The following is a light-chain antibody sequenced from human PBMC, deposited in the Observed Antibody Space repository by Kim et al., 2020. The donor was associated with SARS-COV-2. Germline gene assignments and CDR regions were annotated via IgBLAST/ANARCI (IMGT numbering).Light chain of an antibody. CDR1: QDISSL. J-gene: IGKJ1*01. V-gene: IGKV1-12*01. Sequence: ASVGDRVSVSCRASQDISSLLAWYQQKPGEAPKPLIYGASSLQTGVPSRFSGSGSGTDFTLTISSLQPEDFATYYCQQANSFPRTFGQVTKVDI. CDR3: QQANSFPRT. CDR2: GAS.